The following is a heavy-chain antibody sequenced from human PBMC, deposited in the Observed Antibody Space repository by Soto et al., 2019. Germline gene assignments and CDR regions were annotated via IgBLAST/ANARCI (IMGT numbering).Heavy chain of an antibody. CDR3: ARVPSAVGHYYDFWSGYYRSVAFDY. D-gene: IGHD3-3*01. CDR1: GYTFTSYG. Sequence: EASVKVSCKASGYTFTSYGISWVRQAPGQGLEWMGWISAYNGNTNYAQKLQGRVTMTTDTSTSTAYMELRSLRSDDTAVYYCARVPSAVGHYYDFWSGYYRSVAFDYWGQGTLVTVSS. CDR2: ISAYNGNT. V-gene: IGHV1-18*01. J-gene: IGHJ4*02.